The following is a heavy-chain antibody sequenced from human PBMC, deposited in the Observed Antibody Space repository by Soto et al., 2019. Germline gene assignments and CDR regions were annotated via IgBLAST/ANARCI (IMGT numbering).Heavy chain of an antibody. CDR2: INHSGST. CDR3: ARGGRDGYNFAFDI. J-gene: IGHJ3*02. V-gene: IGHV4-34*01. Sequence: QVQLQQWGAGLLKPSETLSLTCAVYGGSFSGYYWSWIRQPPGKGLEWIGEINHSGSTNYNPSLKSRVTISVDPSKNQFSLKLSSVTAADTAVYYCARGGRDGYNFAFDIWGQGTMVTVSS. CDR1: GGSFSGYY. D-gene: IGHD5-12*01.